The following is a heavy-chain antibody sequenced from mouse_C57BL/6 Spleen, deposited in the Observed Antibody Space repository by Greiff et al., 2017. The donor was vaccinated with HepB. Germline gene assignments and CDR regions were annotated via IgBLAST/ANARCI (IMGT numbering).Heavy chain of an antibody. J-gene: IGHJ2*01. Sequence: QVQLQQPGAELVKPGASVKLSCKASGYTFTSYWMQWVKQRPGQGLEWIGEIDPSDSYTNYNQKFKGKATLTVDTSSSTAYMQLSSLTSEDSAVYYCARWDYGSTSFDYWGQGTTLTVSS. V-gene: IGHV1-50*01. D-gene: IGHD1-1*01. CDR2: IDPSDSYT. CDR3: ARWDYGSTSFDY. CDR1: GYTFTSYW.